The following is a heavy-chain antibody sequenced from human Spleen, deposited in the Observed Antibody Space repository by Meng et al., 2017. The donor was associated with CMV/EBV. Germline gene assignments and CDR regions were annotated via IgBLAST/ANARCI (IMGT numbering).Heavy chain of an antibody. CDR3: ARSSSVAARSLYHYYGMDV. CDR1: GVSSSNYY. J-gene: IGHJ6*02. Sequence: SETLSLTCAVSGVSSSNYYWSWIRRPPGKGLEWIGKINHSGSTNYNPSLKSRVTMSVDTSKNQFSLKLSSVTAADTAVYYCARSSSVAARSLYHYYGMDVWGPGTTVTVSS. D-gene: IGHD6-6*01. CDR2: INHSGST. V-gene: IGHV4-34*01.